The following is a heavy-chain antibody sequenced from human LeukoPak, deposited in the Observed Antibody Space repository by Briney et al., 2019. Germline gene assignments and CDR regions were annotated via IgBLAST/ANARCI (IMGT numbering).Heavy chain of an antibody. CDR3: ARVSGPGMNEYFHL. J-gene: IGHJ1*01. CDR1: GFTFSEAW. Sequence: GGSLRLSCAASGFTFSEAWMHWVRQAPGKGLVWVSRIINDGSTTRYADSVKGRFTISRDNAKNTLYLQMNSLRAEDTAVYYCARVSGPGMNEYFHLWGQGTLVTVSS. D-gene: IGHD3-10*01. V-gene: IGHV3-74*01. CDR2: IINDGSTT.